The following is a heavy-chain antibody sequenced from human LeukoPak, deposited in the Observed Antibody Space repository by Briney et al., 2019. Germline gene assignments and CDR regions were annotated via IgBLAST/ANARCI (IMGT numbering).Heavy chain of an antibody. D-gene: IGHD3-9*01. J-gene: IGHJ4*02. CDR3: ARDGNYDILTGYYRY. V-gene: IGHV3-21*01. Sequence: GGSLRLSCAASGFTIRSYSMNWVRQAPGKGLEWVSSISSSSSYIYYADSVKGRFTISRDNAKNSLYLQMNSLRAEDTAVYYCARDGNYDILTGYYRYWGQGTLVTVSS. CDR2: ISSSSSYI. CDR1: GFTIRSYS.